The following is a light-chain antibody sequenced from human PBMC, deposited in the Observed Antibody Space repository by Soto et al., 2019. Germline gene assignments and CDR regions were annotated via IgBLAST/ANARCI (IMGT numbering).Light chain of an antibody. J-gene: IGLJ1*01. CDR3: SSYTSSTTAV. CDR1: SSDVGGYNY. V-gene: IGLV2-14*01. CDR2: EVS. Sequence: QSVLNQPASVSGSPGQSITISCTGTSSDVGGYNYVSWYQQHPGKAPKLMIYEVSKRPSGVSNRFSGSKSGNTASLTISGLQAEDEADYYCSSYTSSTTAVFGTGTKLTVL.